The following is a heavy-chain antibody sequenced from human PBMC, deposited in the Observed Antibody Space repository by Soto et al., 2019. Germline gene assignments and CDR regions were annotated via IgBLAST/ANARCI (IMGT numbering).Heavy chain of an antibody. J-gene: IGHJ4*02. D-gene: IGHD3-9*01. CDR1: GFTFDDYA. Sequence: GGSLRLSCAASGFTFDDYAMHWVRQAPGKGLEWVSGISWNSGSIGYADSVKGRFTISRDNAKNSLYLQMNSLRAEDTALYYCAKDIDYDILTDQVENYFDYWGQGTLVTVSS. CDR2: ISWNSGSI. CDR3: AKDIDYDILTDQVENYFDY. V-gene: IGHV3-9*01.